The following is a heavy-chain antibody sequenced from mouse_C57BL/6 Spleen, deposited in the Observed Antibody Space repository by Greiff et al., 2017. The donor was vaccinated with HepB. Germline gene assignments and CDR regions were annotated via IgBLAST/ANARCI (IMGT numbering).Heavy chain of an antibody. CDR2: ISYDGSN. V-gene: IGHV3-6*01. Sequence: EVHLVESGPGLVKPSQSLSLTCSVTGYSITSGYYWNWIRQFPGNKLEWMGYISYDGSNNYNPSLKNRISITRDTSKNQFFLKLNSVTTEDTATYYCARIWEDAMDYWGQGTSVTVSS. D-gene: IGHD4-1*01. CDR1: GYSITSGYY. J-gene: IGHJ4*01. CDR3: ARIWEDAMDY.